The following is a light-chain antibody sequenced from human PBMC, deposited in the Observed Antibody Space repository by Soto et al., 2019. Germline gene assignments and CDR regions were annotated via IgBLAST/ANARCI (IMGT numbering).Light chain of an antibody. CDR1: QGISSY. J-gene: IGKJ1*01. Sequence: IQLTQSPSSLSASVGDRVTITCRASQGISSYLAWYQQKPGKAPKLLIYAASTLQSGVPSRFSGSGSGTDFTLTISSLQSEDFAVYYCQPYNDWPTWTFGQGTKVDIK. CDR3: QPYNDWPTWT. CDR2: AAS. V-gene: IGKV1-9*01.